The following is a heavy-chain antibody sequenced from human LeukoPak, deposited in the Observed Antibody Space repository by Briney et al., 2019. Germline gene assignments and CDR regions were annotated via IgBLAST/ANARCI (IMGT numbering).Heavy chain of an antibody. J-gene: IGHJ4*02. D-gene: IGHD3-10*01. CDR3: ARSAYYGSGSYPDY. V-gene: IGHV1-8*01. CDR1: GYTFSSYD. CDR2: MNPNSGNT. Sequence: ASVKVSCKASGYTFSSYDINWVRQATGQGLEWMGWMNPNSGNTGYAQKFQGRVTMTRNTSISTAYMELSSLRSEDTAVYYCARSAYYGSGSYPDYWGQGTLVIVSS.